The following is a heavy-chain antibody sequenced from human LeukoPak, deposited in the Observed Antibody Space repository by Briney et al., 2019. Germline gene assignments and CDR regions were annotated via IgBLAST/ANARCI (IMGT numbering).Heavy chain of an antibody. J-gene: IGHJ5*02. CDR3: ARTCRQLAGTTENWFDP. V-gene: IGHV3-21*01. D-gene: IGHD1-14*01. Sequence: GGSLRPSCAASGFTFSSYSMNWVRQAPGKGLEWVSSISSSSSYIYYADSVKGRFTISRDNAKNSLYLQMNSLRAEDTAVYYCARTCRQLAGTTENWFDPWGQGTLVTVSS. CDR1: GFTFSSYS. CDR2: ISSSSSYI.